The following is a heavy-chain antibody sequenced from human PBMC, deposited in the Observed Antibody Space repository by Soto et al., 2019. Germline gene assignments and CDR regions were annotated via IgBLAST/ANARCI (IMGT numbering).Heavy chain of an antibody. CDR1: GDSVRNQY. D-gene: IGHD3-16*01. J-gene: IGHJ6*03. V-gene: IGHV4-4*09. CDR2: IYRSGST. CDR3: ARTLDYGHMDV. Sequence: QVQMQESGPGLVKPSETLSLTCTVSGDSVRNQYWSWIRRPPGRGLEWIGYIYRSGSTKYNPSLKSRLTISVDTSKYQFFLKLSSVTAADTAVYYCARTLDYGHMDVWGKGTTVTVSS.